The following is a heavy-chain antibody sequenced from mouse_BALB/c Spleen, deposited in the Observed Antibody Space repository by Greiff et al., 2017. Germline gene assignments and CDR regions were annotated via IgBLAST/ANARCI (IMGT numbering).Heavy chain of an antibody. Sequence: EVKLVESGGGLVKPGGSLKLSCAASGFTFSSYTMSWVRQTPEKRLEWVATISSGGSYTYYPDSVKGRFTISRDNAKNTLYLQMSSLKSEDTAMYYCTRVGITTVVRYFDVWGAGTTVTVSS. CDR3: TRVGITTVVRYFDV. CDR1: GFTFSSYT. V-gene: IGHV5-6-4*01. J-gene: IGHJ1*01. CDR2: ISSGGSYT. D-gene: IGHD1-1*01.